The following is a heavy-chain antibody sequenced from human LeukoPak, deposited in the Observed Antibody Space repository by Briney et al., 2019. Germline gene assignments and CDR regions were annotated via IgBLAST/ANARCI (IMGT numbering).Heavy chain of an antibody. D-gene: IGHD6-19*01. CDR2: ISSSSSYI. J-gene: IGHJ5*02. V-gene: IGHV3-21*01. Sequence: GGSLRLSRAASGFTFSSYSMNWVRQAPGKGLEWVSSISSSSSYIYYADSVKGRFTISRDNAKNSLYLQMNSLRAEDTAVYYCARDDLRAVAGSTWGQGTLVTVSS. CDR3: ARDDLRAVAGST. CDR1: GFTFSSYS.